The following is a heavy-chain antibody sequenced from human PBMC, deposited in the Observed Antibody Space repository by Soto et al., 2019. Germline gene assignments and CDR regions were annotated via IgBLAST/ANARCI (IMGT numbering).Heavy chain of an antibody. CDR3: ARRWGEGRVDY. CDR2: IYHSGNT. Sequence: QVQLQESGPGLVKPSGTLSLTCAVSGGSISSSNWWSWGRQPPGKGLDWIGEIYHSGNTNYNPSLKRRVTMAVDKSRNQFSLKLSSVTAADTAVYYCARRWGEGRVDYWGQGTLVTVSS. D-gene: IGHD3-10*01. V-gene: IGHV4-4*02. CDR1: GGSISSSNW. J-gene: IGHJ4*02.